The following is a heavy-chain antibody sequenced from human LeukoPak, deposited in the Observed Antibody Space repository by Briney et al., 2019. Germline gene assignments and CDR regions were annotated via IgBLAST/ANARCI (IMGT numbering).Heavy chain of an antibody. D-gene: IGHD6-13*01. V-gene: IGHV3-48*02. CDR3: ARDLGSSNWYVGWFDP. J-gene: IGHJ5*02. CDR1: GFTFSTYI. CDR2: ISSRSSTI. Sequence: GGSLRLSCAASGFTFSTYIMNWVRQAPGKGLEWVSYISSRSSTIYYADSVKGRFTISRDNAKNSLYLQLNSLRDEDTAVYYCARDLGSSNWYVGWFDPWGQGTLVTVSS.